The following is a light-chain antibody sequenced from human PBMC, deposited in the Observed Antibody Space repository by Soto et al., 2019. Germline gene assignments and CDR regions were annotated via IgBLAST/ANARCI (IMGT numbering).Light chain of an antibody. CDR1: QSVRSN. CDR3: QQYNNWPPT. J-gene: IGKJ1*01. Sequence: ILIPQSPATLSVSPGERATLSCMASQSVRSNLAWYQQKPGQAPRLLIYGASTRDTGIPAGLSGRGSWTECTLTISRLQSEDYEVDYCQQYNNWPPTFGQGTKVEI. CDR2: GAS. V-gene: IGKV3-15*01.